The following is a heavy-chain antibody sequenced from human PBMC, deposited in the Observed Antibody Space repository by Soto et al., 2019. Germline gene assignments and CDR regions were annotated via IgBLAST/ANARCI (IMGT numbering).Heavy chain of an antibody. D-gene: IGHD5-12*01. J-gene: IGHJ4*02. CDR2: IYYSGST. CDR3: ARVYDLYYFDY. Sequence: SETLSLTYPFSCGSISSGDYYFSGIRQPPGKGLEWIGYIYYSGSTYYNPSLKSRVTISVDTSKNQFSLKLSSVTAADTAVYYCARVYDLYYFDYWGQGTLVTVSS. CDR1: CGSISSGDYY. V-gene: IGHV4-30-4*01.